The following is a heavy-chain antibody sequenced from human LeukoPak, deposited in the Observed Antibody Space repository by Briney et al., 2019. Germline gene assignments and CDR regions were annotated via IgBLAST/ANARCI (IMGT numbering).Heavy chain of an antibody. CDR2: IYTSGST. Sequence: PSETLSLTCTVSGGSISSGSYYWSWIRQPAGKGLEWIGRIYTSGSTNYNPSLKSRVTISVDTSKNQFSLKLSSVTAADTAVYYCARQAAAGLRNNWFGPWGQGTLVTVSS. J-gene: IGHJ5*02. D-gene: IGHD6-13*01. CDR3: ARQAAAGLRNNWFGP. CDR1: GGSISSGSYY. V-gene: IGHV4-61*02.